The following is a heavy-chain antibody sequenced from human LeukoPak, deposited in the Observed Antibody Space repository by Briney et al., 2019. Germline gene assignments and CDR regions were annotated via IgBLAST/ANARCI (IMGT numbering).Heavy chain of an antibody. Sequence: ASVKVSCKASGYTFTGYYMHWVRQAPGQGLEWMGWINPNSGGTNYAQKFQGRVTMTRDTSISTAYMELSRLRSDDTAVYYCARFHRGGSYYGSSGAFDIWGQGTMVTVSS. CDR3: ARFHRGGSYYGSSGAFDI. J-gene: IGHJ3*02. CDR2: INPNSGGT. CDR1: GYTFTGYY. V-gene: IGHV1-2*02. D-gene: IGHD3-22*01.